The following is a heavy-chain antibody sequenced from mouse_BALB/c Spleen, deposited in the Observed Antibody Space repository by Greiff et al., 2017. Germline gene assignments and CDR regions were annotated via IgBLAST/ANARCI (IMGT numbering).Heavy chain of an antibody. J-gene: IGHJ3*01. D-gene: IGHD2-1*01. CDR3: AREGNYGAY. CDR2: ISYSGST. V-gene: IGHV3-2*02. Sequence: VQLKESGPGLVKPSQSLSLTCTVTGYSITSDYAWNWIRQFPGNKLEWMGYISYSGSTSYNPSLKSRISITRDTSKNQFFLQLNSVTTEDTATYYCAREGNYGAYWGQGTLVTVSA. CDR1: GYSITSDYA.